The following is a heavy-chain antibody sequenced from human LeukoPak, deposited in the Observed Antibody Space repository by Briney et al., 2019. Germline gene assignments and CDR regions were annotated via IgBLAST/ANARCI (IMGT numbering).Heavy chain of an antibody. CDR2: INPNTGDT. D-gene: IGHD3-10*01. J-gene: IGHJ4*02. CDR3: ARDQVWFGESADH. CDR1: GYTFTGYY. V-gene: IGHV1-2*02. Sequence: ASVKVSCKASGYTFTGYYMRWVRQAPGQGLEWMGWINPNTGDTNYAQKFQGRVTLTRDTSISTAYMELSSLRSDDTAVYYCARDQVWFGESADHSGQGTLVIVSS.